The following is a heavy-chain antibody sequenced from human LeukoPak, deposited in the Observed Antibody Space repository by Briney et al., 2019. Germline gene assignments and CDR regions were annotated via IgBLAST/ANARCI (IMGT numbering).Heavy chain of an antibody. D-gene: IGHD1-26*01. Sequence: GGSLRLSCAVSGLTFSSYAMAWVGQAPGKGLGWGSAISDSGVNTYSADSVKGRFTAPRANSKNTLYLQMNSLRAQDTAVLSFAKESGGFDFWGQGTLVTVSS. CDR1: GLTFSSYA. CDR3: AKESGGFDF. J-gene: IGHJ4*02. V-gene: IGHV3-23*01. CDR2: ISDSGVNT.